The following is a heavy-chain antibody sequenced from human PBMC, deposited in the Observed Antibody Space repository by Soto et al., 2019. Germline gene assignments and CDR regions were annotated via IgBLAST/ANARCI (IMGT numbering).Heavy chain of an antibody. D-gene: IGHD1-26*01. V-gene: IGHV1-69*01. Sequence: QVQLVQSGAEVKKPGSSVKVSCKASRGTFSSYAISWVRQAPGQGLEWMGGIIPIFGTANYAQKFQGRVTITADESTSTAYMELSSLRSEDTAVYYCARYGSYYSSYYFDYWGQGTLVTVSS. CDR2: IIPIFGTA. CDR3: ARYGSYYSSYYFDY. CDR1: RGTFSSYA. J-gene: IGHJ4*02.